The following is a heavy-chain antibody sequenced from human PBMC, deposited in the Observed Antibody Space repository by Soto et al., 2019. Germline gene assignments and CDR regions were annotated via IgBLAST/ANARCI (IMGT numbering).Heavy chain of an antibody. J-gene: IGHJ6*01. CDR1: GLSVNIYW. Sequence: EVQLVESGGGLVQPGGSLRLSCAASGLSVNIYWMHWVRQVPGKGLVWLARINSDGSHTIYVDSVKGRFTISRDNAKNTVFLQMDSRRDEDRGVYYCAGGMAGLDVWGQGTTVTVSS. CDR3: AGGMAGLDV. CDR2: INSDGSHT. V-gene: IGHV3-74*01.